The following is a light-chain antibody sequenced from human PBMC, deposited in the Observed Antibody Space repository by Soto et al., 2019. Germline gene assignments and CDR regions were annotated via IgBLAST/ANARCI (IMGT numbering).Light chain of an antibody. CDR3: RSYAGSNNFVV. CDR1: SSDVGGYNY. J-gene: IGLJ2*01. V-gene: IGLV2-8*01. CDR2: EVS. Sequence: QSVLTQPPSASGSPGQSVTISCTGTSSDVGGYNYVSWYQQHPGKAPKLMIYEVSKRPSGVPDRFSGSKSGNTASLTVSGLHAEDEADYYCRSYAGSNNFVVFGGVTKLTVL.